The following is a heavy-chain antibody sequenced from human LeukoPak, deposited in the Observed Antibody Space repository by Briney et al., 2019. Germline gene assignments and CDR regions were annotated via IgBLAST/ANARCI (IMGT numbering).Heavy chain of an antibody. J-gene: IGHJ4*02. CDR1: GGSISSDY. Sequence: SETLSLTCTVSGGSISSDYWRWIRQSPGKGLGWIGYIYYSGTTSYNPSLKSRVTISLDTSKNQFSMELSSVTAADTAVYYCARGANWGSPDYWGQGTLVTVSS. CDR3: ARGANWGSPDY. V-gene: IGHV4-59*01. CDR2: IYYSGTT. D-gene: IGHD7-27*01.